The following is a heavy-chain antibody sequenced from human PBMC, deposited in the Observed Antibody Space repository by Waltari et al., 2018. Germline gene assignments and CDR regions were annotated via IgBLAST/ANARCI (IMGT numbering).Heavy chain of an antibody. D-gene: IGHD1-26*01. Sequence: QVQMQGSGPGLVRPSETLSLTCAVSGGSISTNSYIWGWIRQPPGKGLEWIASFNYGGNTYYNPSLKSRVTISGDTSKNQFSLNLTSVTAADTAVYYCARGLGAIYWGHGTLVTVSS. V-gene: IGHV4-39*07. CDR2: FNYGGNT. CDR3: ARGLGAIY. J-gene: IGHJ4*01. CDR1: GGSISTNSYI.